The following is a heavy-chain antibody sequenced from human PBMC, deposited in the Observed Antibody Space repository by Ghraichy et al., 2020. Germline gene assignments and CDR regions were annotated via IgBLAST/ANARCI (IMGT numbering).Heavy chain of an antibody. J-gene: IGHJ5*02. CDR1: GFTFSSYS. D-gene: IGHD6-19*01. Sequence: WGSLRLSCAASGFTFSSYSMNWVRQAPGKGLEWVSYISSSSSYIYYADSVKGRCTISRDNAKNSLYLQMNRLRAEDTAVYYCARDEGSGWSWGQGTLVTVSS. CDR2: ISSSSSYI. CDR3: ARDEGSGWS. V-gene: IGHV3-21*01.